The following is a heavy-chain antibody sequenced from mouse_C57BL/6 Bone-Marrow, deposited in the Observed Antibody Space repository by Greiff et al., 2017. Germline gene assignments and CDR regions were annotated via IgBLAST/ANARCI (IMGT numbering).Heavy chain of an antibody. CDR1: GFTFSSYG. Sequence: VQLKESGGDLVKPGGSLKLSCAASGFTFSSYGMSWVRQTPDKRLEWVATISSGGSYTYYPDSVKGRSTISRDNAKNTLYLQMSSLKSDDTAMYYCARRGDGRDWYFDVWGTGTTVTVSS. V-gene: IGHV5-6*01. CDR2: ISSGGSYT. CDR3: ARRGDGRDWYFDV. J-gene: IGHJ1*03.